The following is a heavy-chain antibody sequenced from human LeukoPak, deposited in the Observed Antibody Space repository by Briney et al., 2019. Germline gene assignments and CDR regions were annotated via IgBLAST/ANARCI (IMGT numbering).Heavy chain of an antibody. CDR1: GGSFSGYY. J-gene: IGHJ6*03. V-gene: IGHV4-34*01. D-gene: IGHD6-25*01. Sequence: SETLSLTCAVYGGSFSGYYWSWIRQPPGKGLEWIGEINHSGSTNYNPSLKSRVTISVDTSKDQFSLKLSSVTAADTAVYYCARQRYYYYYMDVWGKGTTVTVSS. CDR3: ARQRYYYYYMDV. CDR2: INHSGST.